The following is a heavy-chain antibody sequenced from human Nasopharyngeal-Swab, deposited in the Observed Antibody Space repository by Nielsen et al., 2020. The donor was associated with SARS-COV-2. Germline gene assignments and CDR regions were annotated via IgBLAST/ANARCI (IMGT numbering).Heavy chain of an antibody. J-gene: IGHJ4*02. CDR2: IWYDGGNK. D-gene: IGHD3-10*01. CDR1: GFTFSSYG. V-gene: IGHV3-33*01. Sequence: GESLKTPCAAPGFTFSSYGMHWVRQAPGTGLEGVAVIWYDGGNKYYADSVKGRFTISRDNSTNTLYLQMNSLRAEDSAVYYCARDPLWFWAGGFDYWGQGTLVTVSS. CDR3: ARDPLWFWAGGFDY.